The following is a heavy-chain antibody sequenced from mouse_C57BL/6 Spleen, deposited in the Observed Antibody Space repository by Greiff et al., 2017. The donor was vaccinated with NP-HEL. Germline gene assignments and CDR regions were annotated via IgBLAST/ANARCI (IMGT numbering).Heavy chain of an antibody. CDR1: GFTFSDYG. Sequence: EVKVEESGGGLVKPGGSLKLSCAASGFTFSDYGMHWVRQAPEKGLEWVAYISRGSSTIYYADTVKGRFTIARDNAKNTLFLQMTSLRSEDTAMYYCAKNSLDYWGQGTTLTVSS. J-gene: IGHJ2*01. V-gene: IGHV5-17*01. CDR2: ISRGSSTI. CDR3: AKNSLDY.